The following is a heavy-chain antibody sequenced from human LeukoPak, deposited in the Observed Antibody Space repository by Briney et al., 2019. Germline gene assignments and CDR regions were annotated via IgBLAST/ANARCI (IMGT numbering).Heavy chain of an antibody. D-gene: IGHD5-12*01. CDR1: GFTFSSYW. J-gene: IGHJ4*02. CDR3: ARIRYGGYHFEY. CDR2: IKEEGSEK. V-gene: IGHV3-7*02. Sequence: GGSLRLSCAASGFTFSSYWMNWVRQAPGKGLEWVANIKEEGSEKYYVDSVKGRFTISRDNAKKSLYLQMNSLRDEDAAVYYCARIRYGGYHFEYWGQGTLVTVSS.